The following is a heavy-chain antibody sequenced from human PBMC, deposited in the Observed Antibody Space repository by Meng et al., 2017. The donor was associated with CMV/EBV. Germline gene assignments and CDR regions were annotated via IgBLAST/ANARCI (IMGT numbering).Heavy chain of an antibody. Sequence: GESLKISCKGSGYSFTSYWIGWVRQMPGKGLKWMGIIYPGDSDTRYSPSFQGQVTISADKSISTAYLQWSSLKASDTAMYYCARQSGEGVVVPAAIRYYYGMDVWGQGTTVTVSS. V-gene: IGHV5-51*01. CDR2: IYPGDSDT. D-gene: IGHD2-2*01. CDR3: ARQSGEGVVVPAAIRYYYGMDV. J-gene: IGHJ6*02. CDR1: GYSFTSYW.